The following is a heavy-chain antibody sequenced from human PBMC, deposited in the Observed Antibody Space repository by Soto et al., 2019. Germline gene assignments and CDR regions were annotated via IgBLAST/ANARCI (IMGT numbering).Heavy chain of an antibody. V-gene: IGHV1-2*04. Sequence: ASVQVSCKASGYIFTSYHIHWVRQAPGQGLEWLGRINPKSGGTSTAQKFQGWVTMTTDTSISTASMELTRLTSDDTAIYYCARGDSTDCSNGVCSFFYNHDMDVWGQGTTVTVSS. CDR2: INPKSGGT. CDR1: GYIFTSYH. D-gene: IGHD2-8*01. J-gene: IGHJ6*02. CDR3: ARGDSTDCSNGVCSFFYNHDMDV.